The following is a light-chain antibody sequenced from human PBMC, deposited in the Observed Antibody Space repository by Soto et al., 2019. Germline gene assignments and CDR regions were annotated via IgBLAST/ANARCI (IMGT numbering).Light chain of an antibody. CDR2: ANN. CDR1: SSNIGADCD. Sequence: QSVLTQPPSVSGAPGQTITISCTGSSSNIGADCDVHWYRQLPGTAPKLLIYANNNRPAGVPDRFSASKSGTSASLATTGLQAEDEADYYCQSFDLSLNGYFFATGPKVTVL. V-gene: IGLV1-40*01. CDR3: QSFDLSLNGYF. J-gene: IGLJ1*01.